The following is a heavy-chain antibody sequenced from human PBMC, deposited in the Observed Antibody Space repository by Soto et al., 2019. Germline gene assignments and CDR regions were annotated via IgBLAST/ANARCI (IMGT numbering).Heavy chain of an antibody. J-gene: IGHJ4*02. Sequence: QVQLVESGGGVVQPGRSLRLSCAASGFTFSSYGMHWVRQAPGKGLEWVAVIWYDGSNRYYADSVKGRFTISRDNSKNTLYLQMNSLRAEDTAVYYCAKAPLHYYYGSGSYLDYWGQGTLVTVSS. D-gene: IGHD3-10*01. CDR1: GFTFSSYG. CDR2: IWYDGSNR. CDR3: AKAPLHYYYGSGSYLDY. V-gene: IGHV3-33*06.